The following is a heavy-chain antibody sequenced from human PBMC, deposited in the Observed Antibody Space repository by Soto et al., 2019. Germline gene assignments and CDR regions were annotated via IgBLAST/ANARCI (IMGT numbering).Heavy chain of an antibody. CDR2: IIPILRTP. Sequence: QLQLVQSGPEVKKPGSSVKVSCKSSGGNFHSYTINRVRQAPGQGLEWMGRIIPILRTPNYAQKFQDRVTITWDKSSNTVYMELSSLRSEDTAVYYCAAPGSGRPLDAYDMDVWGQGTTVIVSS. CDR3: AAPGSGRPLDAYDMDV. J-gene: IGHJ6*02. D-gene: IGHD3-10*01. CDR1: GGNFHSYT. V-gene: IGHV1-69*08.